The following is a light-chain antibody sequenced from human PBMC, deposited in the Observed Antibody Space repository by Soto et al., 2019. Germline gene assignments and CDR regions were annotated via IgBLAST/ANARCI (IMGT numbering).Light chain of an antibody. V-gene: IGKV1-12*01. CDR1: QDVSSW. CDR2: SAS. CDR3: QPANSFPLT. J-gene: IGKJ4*01. Sequence: DIQVTQSPSSVSASVGDRVTITCRTSQDVSSWLAWYQQKPGKAPELLIYSASTLQTGVPSRFSGCGSGTDFTLTISSLQPEDFATYYCQPANSFPLTFGGGTKVEIK.